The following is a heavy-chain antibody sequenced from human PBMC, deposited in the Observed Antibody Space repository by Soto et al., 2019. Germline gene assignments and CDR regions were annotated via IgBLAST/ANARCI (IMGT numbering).Heavy chain of an antibody. D-gene: IGHD3-16*02. J-gene: IGHJ3*02. Sequence: SETLSLTCTVSGGSISSYYWSWIRQPPGKGLEWIGYFFYSGSTNYNPSLKSRVTISVDTSKNQFSLKLNSVTAADTAVYYCARDLSLDIWGQGTMVTVSS. CDR3: ARDLSLDI. CDR1: GGSISSYY. CDR2: FFYSGST. V-gene: IGHV4-59*01.